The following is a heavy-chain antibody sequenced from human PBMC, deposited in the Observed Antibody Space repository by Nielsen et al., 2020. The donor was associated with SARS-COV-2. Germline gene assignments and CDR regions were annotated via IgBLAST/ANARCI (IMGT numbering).Heavy chain of an antibody. V-gene: IGHV3-30-3*01. D-gene: IGHD3-22*01. CDR2: ISYDGSNK. J-gene: IGHJ5*02. CDR1: GFTFSSYA. Sequence: GGSLRLSCAASGFTFSSYAMHWVRQAPGKGLEWVAVISYDGSNKYYADSVKGRFTISRDNSKNTLYLQMNSLRAEDTAVYYCARGVTTEWWFDPWGQGTLVTVSS. CDR3: ARGVTTEWWFDP.